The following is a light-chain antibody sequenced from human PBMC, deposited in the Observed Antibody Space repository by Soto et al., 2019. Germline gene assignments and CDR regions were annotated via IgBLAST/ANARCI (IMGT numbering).Light chain of an antibody. CDR1: GSDVGAYDF. V-gene: IGLV2-11*01. CDR2: DVS. Sequence: QSALTQPRSVSGSPGQSVTIPCTGTGSDVGAYDFVSWYQQHPGKAPELMIYDVSKRPSGVPDRFSGSKSGNTASLTISGLQADDEADYYCGSYAVTYSVVFGGGTKLTVL. J-gene: IGLJ2*01. CDR3: GSYAVTYSVV.